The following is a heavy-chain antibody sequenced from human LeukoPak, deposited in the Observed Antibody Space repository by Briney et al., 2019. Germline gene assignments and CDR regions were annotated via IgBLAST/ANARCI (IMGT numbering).Heavy chain of an antibody. CDR2: ISSSSSYI. J-gene: IGHJ6*03. V-gene: IGHV3-21*01. Sequence: GGSLRLSCAASGFTFDDYAMHWVRQAPGKGLEWVSSISSSSSYIYYADSVKGRFTISRDNAKNSLYLQMNSLRAEDTAVYYCARDHTYYDSSGQNYYYYYMDVWGKGTTVTISS. CDR1: GFTFDDYA. CDR3: ARDHTYYDSSGQNYYYYYMDV. D-gene: IGHD3-22*01.